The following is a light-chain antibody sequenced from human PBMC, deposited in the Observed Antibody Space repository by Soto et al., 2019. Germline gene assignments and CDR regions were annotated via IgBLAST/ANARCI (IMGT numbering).Light chain of an antibody. CDR3: QQYGSSPPKT. CDR1: QRLSASD. Sequence: EIVLTQSPGTLSLSPGQRATLSCRASQRLSASDIAWYQQKPGQAPKFLIYGVSSRATGIPDRFSGSGSGTDFTLTISRLEPEDFAVYHCQQYGSSPPKTFGQGTKVDI. V-gene: IGKV3-20*01. CDR2: GVS. J-gene: IGKJ1*01.